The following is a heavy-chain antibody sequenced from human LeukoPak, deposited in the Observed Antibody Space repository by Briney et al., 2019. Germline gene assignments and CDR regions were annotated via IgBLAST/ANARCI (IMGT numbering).Heavy chain of an antibody. CDR2: INPNSGGT. D-gene: IGHD1-26*01. Sequence: GASVKVSCKASGYTFTGYYMHWVRQAPGQGLEWMGRINPNSGGTNYAQKFQGRVTMTRDTSISTAYMELSRLRSDDTAVYYCARENLVGATGDYWGQGTLVTVSS. J-gene: IGHJ4*02. CDR3: ARENLVGATGDY. V-gene: IGHV1-2*06. CDR1: GYTFTGYY.